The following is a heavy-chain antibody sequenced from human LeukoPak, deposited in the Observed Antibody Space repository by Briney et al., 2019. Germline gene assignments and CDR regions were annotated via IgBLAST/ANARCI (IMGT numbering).Heavy chain of an antibody. Sequence: PSETLSLTCTVSGGSISTYYWSWIRRPPGKGLEWIGYIYYSGSTNYNPSLKSRVTISVDTSKNQFSLKLSSVTAADTAVYYCARRGRGIAAAGVRFDYWGQGTLVTVSS. CDR2: IYYSGST. CDR3: ARRGRGIAAAGVRFDY. CDR1: GGSISTYY. D-gene: IGHD6-13*01. V-gene: IGHV4-59*12. J-gene: IGHJ4*02.